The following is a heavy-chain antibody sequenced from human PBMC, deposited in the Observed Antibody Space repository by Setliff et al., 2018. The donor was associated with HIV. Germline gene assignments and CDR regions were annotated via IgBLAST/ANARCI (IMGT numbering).Heavy chain of an antibody. CDR1: GGSISSNDYY. CDR2: INYSGRT. CDR3: ARSVPRYCSGGSCYPPLFDY. V-gene: IGHV4-31*03. D-gene: IGHD2-15*01. J-gene: IGHJ4*02. Sequence: SETLSLTCTVSGGSISSNDYYWSWIRQHPGKGLEWIGYINYSGRTYDNPSLKSRVTISVDTSKNQFSLKLSSVTAADTAVYYCARSVPRYCSGGSCYPPLFDYWGQGTLVTVSS.